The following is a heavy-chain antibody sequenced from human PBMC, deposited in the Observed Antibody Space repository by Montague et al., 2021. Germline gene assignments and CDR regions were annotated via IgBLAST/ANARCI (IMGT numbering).Heavy chain of an antibody. D-gene: IGHD6-19*01. Sequence: SLRLSCAASGFTFSRFAMSWFRQAPGKGLEWVSIIHRRGSPTYYGDSVKGRFTISRDDSKNMLYLQLNSLRAEDTAVYYCAKDRGDSSGWPIFDYWGQGTLVTVSS. CDR3: AKDRGDSSGWPIFDY. V-gene: IGHV3-23*03. J-gene: IGHJ4*02. CDR2: IHRRGSPT. CDR1: GFTFSRFA.